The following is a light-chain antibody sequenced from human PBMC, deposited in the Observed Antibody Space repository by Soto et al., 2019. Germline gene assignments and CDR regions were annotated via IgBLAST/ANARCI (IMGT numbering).Light chain of an antibody. CDR2: DAS. J-gene: IGKJ5*01. Sequence: DIQMTQSPSTLSASVGDRVTITCRASQNIDGWLAWYQQKPGKAPKFLIFDASNLESGVPSRFSGSGSGTEFTLTVSGLQPDDFAIYYCQQYANCPLTFGQGTRLEIK. V-gene: IGKV1-5*01. CDR3: QQYANCPLT. CDR1: QNIDGW.